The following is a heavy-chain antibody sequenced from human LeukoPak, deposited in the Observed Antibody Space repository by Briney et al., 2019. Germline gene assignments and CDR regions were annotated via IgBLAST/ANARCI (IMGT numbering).Heavy chain of an antibody. Sequence: GGSLRLSCAASGFTFSSYSMNWVRQAPGKGLEWVSYISSSSSTIYYADSVKGRFTISRDNAKNSLYLQMNSLRAEDTALYYCAKDIWLDYWGQGTLVTVSS. D-gene: IGHD3-16*01. CDR2: ISSSSSTI. J-gene: IGHJ4*02. CDR3: AKDIWLDY. CDR1: GFTFSSYS. V-gene: IGHV3-48*01.